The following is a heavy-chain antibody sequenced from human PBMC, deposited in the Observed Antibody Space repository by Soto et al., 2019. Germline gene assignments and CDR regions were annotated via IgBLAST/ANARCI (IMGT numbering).Heavy chain of an antibody. D-gene: IGHD3-22*01. Sequence: SETLSLTCTVSGGSISSGGYYWSWIRQHPGKGLEWIGYIYYSGSTYYNPSLKSRVTISVDTSKNQFSLKLSSVTAADTAVYYCVRGERGRYYDSSGYLNWFDPWGQGTLVNVSS. J-gene: IGHJ5*02. CDR2: IYYSGST. CDR1: GGSISSGGYY. V-gene: IGHV4-31*03. CDR3: VRGERGRYYDSSGYLNWFDP.